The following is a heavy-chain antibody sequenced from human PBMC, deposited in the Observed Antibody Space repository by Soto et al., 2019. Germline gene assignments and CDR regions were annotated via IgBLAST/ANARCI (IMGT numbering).Heavy chain of an antibody. D-gene: IGHD1-1*01. J-gene: IGHJ5*02. CDR1: GGSISSGDYY. V-gene: IGHV4-30-4*08. CDR3: ARREPHSVNWFEP. CDR2: IYDSGSH. Sequence: PSETLCLTCTVSGGSISSGDYYRSWNRQPPGKGLEWIGYIYDSGSHYYNPSLKSRVTISVDTSKNQFSLKLSSVTAADTAVYYCARREPHSVNWFEPWGQGTLVTVSS.